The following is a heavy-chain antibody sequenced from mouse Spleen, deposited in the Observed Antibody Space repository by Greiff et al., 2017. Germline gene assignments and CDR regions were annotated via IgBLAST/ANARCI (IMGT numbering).Heavy chain of an antibody. V-gene: IGHV1-80*01. CDR1: GYAFSSYW. D-gene: IGHD2-3*01. J-gene: IGHJ3*01. CDR2: IYPGDGDT. Sequence: VQLQQSGAELVKPGASVKISCKASGYAFSSYWMNWVKQRPGKGLEWIGQIYPGDGDTNYNGKFKGKATLTADKSSSTAYMQLSSLTSEDSAVYFCAREAGLYDGYYGAYWGQGTLVTVSA. CDR3: AREAGLYDGYYGAY.